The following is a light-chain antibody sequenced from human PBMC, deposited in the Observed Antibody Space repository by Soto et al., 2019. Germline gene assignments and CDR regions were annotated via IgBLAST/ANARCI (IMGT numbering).Light chain of an antibody. CDR2: AAS. Sequence: ESMLTQSPGTLSLSPGERATLSCRVSQSISSHSLAWYQHKPGQPPRLLIYAASSRATGVPDRFSGSGSGTDFTLSISRLEPEDFAVYYCQRDNFGQGTKLEIK. V-gene: IGKV3-20*01. CDR3: QRDN. CDR1: QSISSHS. J-gene: IGKJ2*01.